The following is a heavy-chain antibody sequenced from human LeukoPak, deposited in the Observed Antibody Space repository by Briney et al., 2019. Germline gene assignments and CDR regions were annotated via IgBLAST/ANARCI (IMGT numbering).Heavy chain of an antibody. CDR1: GFTFGGYA. J-gene: IGHJ6*02. D-gene: IGHD3-3*01. CDR3: AKLESPYNYYGMDV. CDR2: LSSSGNNT. V-gene: IGHV3-23*01. Sequence: GGSLRLSCAASGFTFGGYAMSWVRQAPGKGLEWVSSLSSSGNNTYYADSVKGRFTISRDKSKNTLYLQMNSLRVEDTAVYYCAKLESPYNYYGMDVWGQGTTVTVS.